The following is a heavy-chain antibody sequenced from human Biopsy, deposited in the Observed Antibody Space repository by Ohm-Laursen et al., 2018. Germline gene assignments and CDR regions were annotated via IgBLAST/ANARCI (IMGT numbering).Heavy chain of an antibody. V-gene: IGHV4-59*11. CDR1: YVSISGHF. D-gene: IGHD3-16*01. Sequence: SETLSLTYAVSYVSISGHFWSWIRQAPGQGLEWIGYVYYNGNTNYSSSLKSRATISLDTSKDQFSLKLNSVTAADTAVYFCAGDSRGGHLNTTLITGKNLDSWGQGILVTVSS. J-gene: IGHJ4*02. CDR2: VYYNGNT. CDR3: AGDSRGGHLNTTLITGKNLDS.